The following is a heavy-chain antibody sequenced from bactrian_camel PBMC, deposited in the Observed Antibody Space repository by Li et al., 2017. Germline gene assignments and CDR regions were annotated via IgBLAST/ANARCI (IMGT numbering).Heavy chain of an antibody. D-gene: IGHD6*01. J-gene: IGHJ4*01. CDR1: GYPYSEYC. V-gene: IGHV3S26*01. CDR2: ISKGGGST. CDR3: AANLVGRPWYGVPAWHY. Sequence: HVQLVESGGGSVQSGGSLRLACVGSGYPYSEYCMGWVRQAPGKGLEWVASISKGGGSTTYSQSVEGRFTISKDNVKNTLYPQMNSLKPEDTAMYYCAANLVGRPWYGVPAWHYWGQGTQVTVS.